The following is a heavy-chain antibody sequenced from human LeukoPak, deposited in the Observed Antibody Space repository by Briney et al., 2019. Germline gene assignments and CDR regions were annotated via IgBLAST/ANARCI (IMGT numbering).Heavy chain of an antibody. CDR3: ATNGERSYGMDV. CDR1: GYTLTELS. CDR2: FDPEDGET. V-gene: IGHV1-24*01. J-gene: IGHJ6*02. Sequence: GASVKVSCKVSGYTLTELSMHWVRQAPGKGLVWMGGFDPEDGETIYAQKFQGRVTMTEDTSTDTAYMELSSLRSEDTAVYYCATNGERSYGMDVWGQGTTVTVSS. D-gene: IGHD4-17*01.